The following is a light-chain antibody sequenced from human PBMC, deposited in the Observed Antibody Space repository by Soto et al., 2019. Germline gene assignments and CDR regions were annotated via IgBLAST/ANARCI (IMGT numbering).Light chain of an antibody. V-gene: IGKV3-20*01. CDR2: GAS. CDR3: QQYGSSRLT. CDR1: QSVSSSY. Sequence: EIVLTQSPGTPSLSPGERATLSCRASQSVSSSYLAWYQQKPGQAPRHLIYGASSRATGIPDRFSGSGSGTDLPLTIPRLEPDDFPVYSCQQYGSSRLTSGGATKVEIK. J-gene: IGKJ4*01.